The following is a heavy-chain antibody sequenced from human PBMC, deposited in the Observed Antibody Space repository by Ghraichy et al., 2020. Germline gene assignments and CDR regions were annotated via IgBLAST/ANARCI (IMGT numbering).Heavy chain of an antibody. D-gene: IGHD1-26*01. CDR2: IYYSGST. V-gene: IGHV4-39*07. CDR1: GGSISSSSYY. Sequence: SQTLSLTCTVSGGSISSSSYYWGWIRQPPGKGLEWIGSIYYSGSTYYNPSLKSRVTISVDTSKNQFSLKLSSVTAADTAVYYCARPQRSGSYYVGDWFDPWGQGTLVTVSS. J-gene: IGHJ5*02. CDR3: ARPQRSGSYYVGDWFDP.